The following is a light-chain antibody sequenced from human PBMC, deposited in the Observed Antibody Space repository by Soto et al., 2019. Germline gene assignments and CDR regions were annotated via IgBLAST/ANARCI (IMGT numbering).Light chain of an antibody. J-gene: IGKJ1*01. Sequence: DIQMTQSPSSLSASVGDRVTTTCRANQDISNYLAWYQQKPGKIPKLLIFAASTLQSGVPSRFSGSGSGTDFTLTISSLQPEDVATYYCQKYNSAPLTFGQGTKVEIK. CDR3: QKYNSAPLT. V-gene: IGKV1-27*01. CDR2: AAS. CDR1: QDISNY.